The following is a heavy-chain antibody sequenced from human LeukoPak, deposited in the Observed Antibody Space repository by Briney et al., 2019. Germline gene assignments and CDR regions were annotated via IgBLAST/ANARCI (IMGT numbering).Heavy chain of an antibody. D-gene: IGHD3-9*01. CDR1: GGSLSGAY. CDR2: INHTGST. Sequence: SETLSLTCSVPGGSLSGAYWTWIRQPPGKGLEWIGEINHTGSTNYNSSLRSRVTMSADTAKNQFSLNLTSVTAADTAIYYCARGPVRLARPYDYWGQGTLVTVSS. J-gene: IGHJ4*02. V-gene: IGHV4-34*01. CDR3: ARGPVRLARPYDY.